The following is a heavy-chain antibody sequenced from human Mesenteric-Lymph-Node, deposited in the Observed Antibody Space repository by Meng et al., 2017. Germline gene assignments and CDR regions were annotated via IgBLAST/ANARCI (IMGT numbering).Heavy chain of an antibody. D-gene: IGHD3-3*01. V-gene: IGHV4-34*01. Sequence: QLLRACVLYTSVTPSLTNAVYGRCFRGYFWSWISQPPWKWQEWNGDINHSESTNYNPSLKSRVTISEDTCKSQFSLKLSSVTAADTAVYYCARQTGRLGDFLAWFDPWGKGTLVTVSS. CDR2: INHSEST. J-gene: IGHJ5*02. CDR3: ARQTGRLGDFLAWFDP. CDR1: GRCFRGYF.